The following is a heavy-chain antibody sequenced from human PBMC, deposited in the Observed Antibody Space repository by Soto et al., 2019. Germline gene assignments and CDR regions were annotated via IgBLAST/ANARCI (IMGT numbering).Heavy chain of an antibody. CDR1: GFTFSSYA. D-gene: IGHD3-10*01. Sequence: GGSLRLSCAASGFTFSSYAMHWVRQAPGKGLEWVAVISYDGSNKYYADSVKGRFTISRDNSKNTLYLQMNSLRAEDTAVYYCARGLWFGELFRELRPWGQGTLVTVSS. J-gene: IGHJ4*02. V-gene: IGHV3-30-3*01. CDR2: ISYDGSNK. CDR3: ARGLWFGELFRELRP.